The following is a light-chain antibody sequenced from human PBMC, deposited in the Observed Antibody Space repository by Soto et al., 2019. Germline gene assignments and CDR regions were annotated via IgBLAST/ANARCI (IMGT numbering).Light chain of an antibody. V-gene: IGLV3-21*04. Sequence: SSELTQSPSVSVAPGKTASITCGGNNIGSKSVHWYQQRPGQAPVLVIYYDNDRPSGIPERFSGSNSGNTATLTISRVEAGDEADYYCQVWDRSSDHYVFGTGTKLTVL. CDR3: QVWDRSSDHYV. CDR2: YDN. J-gene: IGLJ1*01. CDR1: NIGSKS.